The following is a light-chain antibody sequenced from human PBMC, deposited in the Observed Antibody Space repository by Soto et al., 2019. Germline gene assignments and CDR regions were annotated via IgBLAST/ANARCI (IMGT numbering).Light chain of an antibody. CDR1: QSVSNF. CDR3: QQRSNWPIT. J-gene: IGKJ5*01. Sequence: EIVLTQSPGPLSLSPGKRATLSCRASQSVSNFLAWYQQKPGQAPRLLIYDTSNRATGIPARFSGSGSGTDLTLTINNLDPEDVAVYYCQQRSNWPITLGQGTRLEIK. V-gene: IGKV3-11*01. CDR2: DTS.